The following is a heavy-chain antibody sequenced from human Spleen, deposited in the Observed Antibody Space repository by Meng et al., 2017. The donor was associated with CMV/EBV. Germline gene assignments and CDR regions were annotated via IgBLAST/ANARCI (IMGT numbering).Heavy chain of an antibody. CDR2: IYYSGRT. CDR3: ARQGDYSNYEFKIDY. V-gene: IGHV4-38-2*02. J-gene: IGHJ4*02. CDR1: GYSISSGYY. Sequence: GSLRLSCTVSGYSISSGYYWGWIRQPPGKGLEWIGGIYYSGRTYYNPSLKSRVTISVDTSKNQFSLKLSSVTAADTAVYYCARQGDYSNYEFKIDYWGQGTLVTVSS. D-gene: IGHD4-11*01.